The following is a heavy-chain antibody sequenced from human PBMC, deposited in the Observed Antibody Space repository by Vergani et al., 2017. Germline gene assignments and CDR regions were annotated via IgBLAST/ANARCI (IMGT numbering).Heavy chain of an antibody. D-gene: IGHD3-10*01. Sequence: QLQLQESGPGLVKPSETLSLTCTVSGGSISSSSYYWGWIRQPPGKGLEWIGSIYYSGSTYYNPSLKSRVTISVDTSKNQFSLKLSSVTAADTAVYYCAREEVAGGAFDIWGQGTMVTVSS. CDR3: AREEVAGGAFDI. CDR2: IYYSGST. V-gene: IGHV4-39*07. CDR1: GGSISSSSYY. J-gene: IGHJ3*02.